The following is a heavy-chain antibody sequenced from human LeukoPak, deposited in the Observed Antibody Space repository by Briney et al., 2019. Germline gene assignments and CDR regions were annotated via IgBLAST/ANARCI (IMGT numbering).Heavy chain of an antibody. CDR3: ARGPQTTVTTPYYYYGMDV. CDR1: GYTFTSYG. J-gene: IGHJ6*02. Sequence: ASVKVSCKASGYTFTSYGISWVRQAPGQGLEWMGWISAYNGNTNYAQKLQGSVTMTTDTSTSTAYMELRSLRSDDTAVYYCARGPQTTVTTPYYYYGMDVWGQGTTVTVSS. D-gene: IGHD4-11*01. V-gene: IGHV1-18*01. CDR2: ISAYNGNT.